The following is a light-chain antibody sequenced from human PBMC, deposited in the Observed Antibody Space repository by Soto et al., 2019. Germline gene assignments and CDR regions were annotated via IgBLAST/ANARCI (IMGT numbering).Light chain of an antibody. Sequence: DIQMTQSPSSLSASVGDRVTITCRASQSISSYLNWYQQKTGKAPKLLIYSASSLQSGVPSRFSGSGSGTDFTLTISSMQPKDFATYYCQQSYSTTSDTCGQGTKLEIK. J-gene: IGKJ2*01. V-gene: IGKV1-39*01. CDR2: SAS. CDR3: QQSYSTTSDT. CDR1: QSISSY.